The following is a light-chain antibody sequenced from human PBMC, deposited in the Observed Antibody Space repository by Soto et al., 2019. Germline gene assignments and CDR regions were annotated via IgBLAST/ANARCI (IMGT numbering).Light chain of an antibody. CDR3: QQYNNWWT. J-gene: IGKJ1*01. V-gene: IGKV3-15*01. CDR2: GAS. Sequence: EIVMTQSPATLSVSPGERATLSCRASQSVSNNLAWYQKKPGQAPRLLIYGASTRATGIPARFSGSGSGTEFTLNISRLQSEDFAFYYCQQYNNWWTFGQGTRVDIK. CDR1: QSVSNN.